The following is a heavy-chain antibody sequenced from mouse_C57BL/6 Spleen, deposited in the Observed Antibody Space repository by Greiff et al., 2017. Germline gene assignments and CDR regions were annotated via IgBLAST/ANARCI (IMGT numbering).Heavy chain of an antibody. CDR3: ARGGATVDYAMDY. V-gene: IGHV5-17*01. CDR2: ISSGSSTI. D-gene: IGHD1-1*01. CDR1: GFTFSDYG. Sequence: EVKLEESGGGLVKPGGSLKLSCAASGFTFSDYGMHWVRQAPEKGLEWVAYISSGSSTIYYADTVKGRFTISRDNAKNTLFLQMTSLRSEDTAMYYCARGGATVDYAMDYWGQGTSVTVSS. J-gene: IGHJ4*01.